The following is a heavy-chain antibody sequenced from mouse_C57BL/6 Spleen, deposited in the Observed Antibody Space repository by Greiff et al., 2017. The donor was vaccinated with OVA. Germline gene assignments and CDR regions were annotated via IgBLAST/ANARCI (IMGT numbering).Heavy chain of an antibody. CDR1: GFTFSNYW. V-gene: IGHV6-3*01. D-gene: IGHD2-3*01. CDR2: IRLKSDNYAT. CDR3: TAGGYYFAY. J-gene: IGHJ3*01. Sequence: EVKVEESGGGLVQPGGSMKLSCVASGFTFSNYWMNWVRQSPEKGLEWVAQIRLKSDNYATHYAESVKGRFTISRDDSKSSVYLQMNNLRAEDTGIYYCTAGGYYFAYWGQGTLVTVSA.